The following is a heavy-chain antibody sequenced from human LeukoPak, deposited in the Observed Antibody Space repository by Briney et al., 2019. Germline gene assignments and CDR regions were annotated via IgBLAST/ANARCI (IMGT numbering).Heavy chain of an antibody. CDR1: GFTFSSYA. V-gene: IGHV3-9*01. Sequence: GGSLRLSCAASGFTFSSYAMHWVRQAPGKGLEWVSGINWNSGSIGYADSVKGRFTISRDNAKNSLYLQMNSLRAEDTALYYCAKDYRAAAGFDYWGQGTLVTVSS. J-gene: IGHJ4*02. CDR2: INWNSGSI. CDR3: AKDYRAAAGFDY. D-gene: IGHD6-13*01.